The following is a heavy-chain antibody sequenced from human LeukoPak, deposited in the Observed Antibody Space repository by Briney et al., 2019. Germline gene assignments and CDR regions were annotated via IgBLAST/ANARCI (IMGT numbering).Heavy chain of an antibody. V-gene: IGHV3-30*03. CDR3: ARDRQYYDYVWGRYYFDY. D-gene: IGHD3-16*01. CDR2: ISYDGSNK. J-gene: IGHJ4*02. CDR1: GFTFSSYG. Sequence: GGSLRLSCAASGFTFSSYGMHWVRQAPGKGLEWVAVISYDGSNKYYADSVKGRFTISRDNSKNTLYLQMNSLRAEDTAVYYCARDRQYYDYVWGRYYFDYWGQGTLVTVSS.